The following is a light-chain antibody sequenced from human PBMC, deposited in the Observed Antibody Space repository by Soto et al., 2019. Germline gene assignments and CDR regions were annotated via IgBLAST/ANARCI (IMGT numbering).Light chain of an antibody. V-gene: IGKV3-20*01. CDR2: GAS. J-gene: IGKJ4*01. CDR1: QSVSSSY. CDR3: QQYNNWPLT. Sequence: EIVLTQSPGTLSLSPGERATLSCRASQSVSSSYLAWYQQKPGQAPRLLIYGASSRATGIPDRFSGSGSGTDFTLTISRLESEDFAVYYCQQYNNWPLTFGGGTKVDSK.